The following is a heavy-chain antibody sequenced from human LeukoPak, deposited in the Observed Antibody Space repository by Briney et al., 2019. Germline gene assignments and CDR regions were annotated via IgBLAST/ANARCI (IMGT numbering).Heavy chain of an antibody. CDR2: ISSSSSYI. V-gene: IGHV3-21*01. CDR1: GFTFSSYS. J-gene: IGHJ4*02. CDR3: ARGRDEFVAAAGNYFDY. D-gene: IGHD6-13*01. Sequence: PGGSLRLSCAASGFTFSSYSMNWVRQAPGKGLEWVSSISSSSSYIYYADSVKGRFTISRDNAKNSLYLQMNSLRAEDTAVYYCARGRDEFVAAAGNYFDYWGQGTLVTVSS.